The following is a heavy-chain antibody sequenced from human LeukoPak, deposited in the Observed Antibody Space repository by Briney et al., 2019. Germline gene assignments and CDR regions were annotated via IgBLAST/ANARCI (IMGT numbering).Heavy chain of an antibody. Sequence: ASVKVSCKASGYTFTGYYMHWVRQAPGQGLEWMGWINPNSGGTNYAQKFQGRVTMTRDTSISTAYMELSRLRSDDTAVYYCARYYYGSGTDPGADYWGQGTLVTVSS. D-gene: IGHD3-10*01. CDR1: GYTFTGYY. V-gene: IGHV1-2*02. CDR2: INPNSGGT. J-gene: IGHJ4*02. CDR3: ARYYYGSGTDPGADY.